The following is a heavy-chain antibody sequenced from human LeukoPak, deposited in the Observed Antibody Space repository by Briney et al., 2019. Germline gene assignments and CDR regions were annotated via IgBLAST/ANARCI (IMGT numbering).Heavy chain of an antibody. J-gene: IGHJ4*02. D-gene: IGHD3-16*01. Sequence: SETLSLTCTVSGGSTSSYYWSWIRQPPGKGLEWIGYIYYSGSTNYNPSLKSRVTISVDTSKNQFSLKLSSVTAADTAVYYCAARGRGSYFGYWGQGTLVTVSS. CDR1: GGSTSSYY. CDR2: IYYSGST. V-gene: IGHV4-59*01. CDR3: AARGRGSYFGY.